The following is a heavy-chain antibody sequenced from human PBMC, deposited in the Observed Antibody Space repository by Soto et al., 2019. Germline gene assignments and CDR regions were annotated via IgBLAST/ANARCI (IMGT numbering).Heavy chain of an antibody. CDR3: AKGRYFDSSGGCANY. CDR2: ISGSGHAT. D-gene: IGHD3-22*01. J-gene: IGHJ4*01. CDR1: GFIFDNYA. Sequence: EVKLSESGGGLIPPGASARLSCITSGFIFDNYAMSWVRQSPGRGLEWVAAISGSGHATYYTQSVQGRFIISRDKSKKTVFLQMNNLRAEDTAVYYCAKGRYFDSSGGCANYWXXXTLVTVSS. V-gene: IGHV3-23*01.